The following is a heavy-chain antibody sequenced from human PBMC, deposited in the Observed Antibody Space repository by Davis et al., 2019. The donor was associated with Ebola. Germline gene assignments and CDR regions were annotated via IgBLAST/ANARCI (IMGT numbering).Heavy chain of an antibody. J-gene: IGHJ6*02. CDR2: ISHDGNNE. Sequence: GGSLRLSCAASGFTFSSYGMHWVRQAPGKGLEWVAVISHDGNNENYADSVKGRFTVSRDHSKKTLYLQMNSLRPEDTDVYFCAKDVLRLRDYQPLYDYYSHGMDLWGQGTTVTVSS. D-gene: IGHD2-2*02. V-gene: IGHV3-30*18. CDR3: AKDVLRLRDYQPLYDYYSHGMDL. CDR1: GFTFSSYG.